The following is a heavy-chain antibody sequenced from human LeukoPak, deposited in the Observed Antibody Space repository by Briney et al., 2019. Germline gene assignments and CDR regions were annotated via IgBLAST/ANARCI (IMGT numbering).Heavy chain of an antibody. V-gene: IGHV3-23*01. CDR3: AKAPYNWNYDHFDY. CDR1: GFTFSNYV. Sequence: GGSLRLSCAVSGFTFSNYVMSWVRQAPGKGLEWVSAISGSGGSTYYADSVKGRFTISRDNSKNTLYLQMNSLRAEDTAVYYCAKAPYNWNYDHFDYWGQGTLVTVSS. J-gene: IGHJ4*02. CDR2: ISGSGGST. D-gene: IGHD1-7*01.